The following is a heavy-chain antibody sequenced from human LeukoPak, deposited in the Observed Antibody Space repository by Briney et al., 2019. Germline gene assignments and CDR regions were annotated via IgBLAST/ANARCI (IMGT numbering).Heavy chain of an antibody. J-gene: IGHJ4*02. CDR3: AKQARRAYYYGSGTYAGSHYFDY. V-gene: IGHV3-30*18. Sequence: GGSLRLSCAAPGFTFSNYAMNWVRQAPGKGLEWVALISYDGSNKHYADSVKGRFTISRDNSKNTLYLQMNSLRAEDTAVYYCAKQARRAYYYGSGTYAGSHYFDYWGQGTLVTVSS. D-gene: IGHD3-10*01. CDR1: GFTFSNYA. CDR2: ISYDGSNK.